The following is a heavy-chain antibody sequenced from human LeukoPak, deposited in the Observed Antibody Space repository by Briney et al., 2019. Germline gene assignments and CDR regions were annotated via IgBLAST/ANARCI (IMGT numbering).Heavy chain of an antibody. V-gene: IGHV4-59*01. CDR2: IYYSGST. CDR1: GDSISNYY. Sequence: SETLSLTCTVSGDSISNYYWSWIRQPPGKGLEWIGYIYYSGSTSYNPSLKSRITISVDTSKNQVSLKLSSVTTADTAVYYCARDGGRDAFDIWGQGTMVAVSS. J-gene: IGHJ3*02. CDR3: ARDGGRDAFDI. D-gene: IGHD2-15*01.